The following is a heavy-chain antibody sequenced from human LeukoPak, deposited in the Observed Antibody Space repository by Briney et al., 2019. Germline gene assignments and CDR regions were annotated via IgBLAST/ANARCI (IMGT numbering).Heavy chain of an antibody. CDR2: IRYDGSSK. J-gene: IGHJ4*02. CDR3: AKDEARYCSGGSCYYFDY. V-gene: IGHV3-30*02. D-gene: IGHD2-15*01. CDR1: GFTFSSYG. Sequence: GGSLRLSCAASGFTFSSYGMHWVRQAPGKGLEWVAFIRYDGSSKYYADSVKGRFTISRDNSKNTLYLQMNSLRAEDTAVYYCAKDEARYCSGGSCYYFDYWGQGTLVTVSS.